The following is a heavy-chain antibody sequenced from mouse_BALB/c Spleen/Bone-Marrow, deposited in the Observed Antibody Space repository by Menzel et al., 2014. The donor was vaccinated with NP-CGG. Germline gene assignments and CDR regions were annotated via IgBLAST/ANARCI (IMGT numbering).Heavy chain of an antibody. Sequence: VQLQQPGPELVKPGASVKISCKASGYSFTGYYMHWVEQSHGNSLDWIGYIYPYNGVSSYNQKFKAKATLTVDKSSSTAYMELRSLKSADSAVYYCESRGEYFDVWGAGTTVTVSS. CDR1: GYSFTGYY. CDR2: IYPYNGVS. CDR3: ESRGEYFDV. V-gene: IGHV1-31*01. J-gene: IGHJ1*01.